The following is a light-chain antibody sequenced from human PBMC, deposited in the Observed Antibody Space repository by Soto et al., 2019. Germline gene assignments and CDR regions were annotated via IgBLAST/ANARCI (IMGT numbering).Light chain of an antibody. J-gene: IGKJ4*01. CDR1: QSVSSS. V-gene: IGKV3-11*01. CDR2: DAS. CDR3: QQRYNWPPLT. Sequence: EIVLTQSPATLSLSPGERATLSCRASQSVSSSLAWYQQKPGQAPRLLIYDASSRATGIPARFSGSGSGTDFTLTISSLEPEDFAVYYCQQRYNWPPLTFGGGTKVEIK.